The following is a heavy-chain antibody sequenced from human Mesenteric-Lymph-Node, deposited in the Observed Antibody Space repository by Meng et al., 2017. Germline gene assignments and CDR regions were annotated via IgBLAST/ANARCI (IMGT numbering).Heavy chain of an antibody. Sequence: EVRLVESGGGLVKPGGALRVACAAAGFTFSSYSMEWVRQAPGKGLEWVSSISSSGGYIKYAESMKGRFTISRDNAKNSLYLQFNCLRVDDTAVYYFAREEGHSVWSAVVYWGQGTLVTVSS. D-gene: IGHD6-19*01. J-gene: IGHJ4*02. CDR1: GFTFSSYS. CDR2: ISSSGGYI. CDR3: AREEGHSVWSAVVY. V-gene: IGHV3-21*01.